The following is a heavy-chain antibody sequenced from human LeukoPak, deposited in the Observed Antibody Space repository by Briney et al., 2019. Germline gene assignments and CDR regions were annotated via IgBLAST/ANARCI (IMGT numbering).Heavy chain of an antibody. D-gene: IGHD1-26*01. CDR3: AKGNSGSYWAPDAFDI. Sequence: PGGSLRLSCAASGFTFSSYAMSWVRQAPGKGLEWVSAISGSGGSTYYADSVKGRFTISRDNSKNTLYLQMNSLRAEDTAVYYCAKGNSGSYWAPDAFDIWGQGTMVTVSS. CDR2: ISGSGGST. CDR1: GFTFSSYA. J-gene: IGHJ3*02. V-gene: IGHV3-23*01.